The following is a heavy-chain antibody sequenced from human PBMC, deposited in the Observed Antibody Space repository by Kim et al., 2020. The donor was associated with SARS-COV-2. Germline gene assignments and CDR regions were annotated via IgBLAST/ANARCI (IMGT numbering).Heavy chain of an antibody. CDR1: GGSISSGGYY. CDR3: ARGLLYSPGARFDP. CDR2: IYYSGST. D-gene: IGHD2-8*01. Sequence: SETLSLTCTVSGGSISSGGYYWSWIRQHPGKGLEWIGYIYYSGSTYYNPSLKSRVTISVDTSKNQFSLKLSSVTAADTAVYYCARGLLYSPGARFDPWGQGTLVTVSS. J-gene: IGHJ5*02. V-gene: IGHV4-31*03.